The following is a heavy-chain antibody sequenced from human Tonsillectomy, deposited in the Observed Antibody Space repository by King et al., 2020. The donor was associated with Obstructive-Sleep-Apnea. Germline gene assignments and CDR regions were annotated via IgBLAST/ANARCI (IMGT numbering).Heavy chain of an antibody. CDR1: GGTFSTYN. CDR2: IIPIVGMS. CDR3: ARDRRDDSDSYYLFAH. Sequence: VQLVESGAEVKKPGSSVTVSCKASGGTFSTYNFNWVRQAPGQGLEWMGGIIPIVGMSHYAQMFQDRVTITADKFTSTVYMELSSLRSEATAVYYCARDRRDDSDSYYLFAHGGQGTLVTVSS. V-gene: IGHV1-69*17. D-gene: IGHD1-26*01. J-gene: IGHJ4*02.